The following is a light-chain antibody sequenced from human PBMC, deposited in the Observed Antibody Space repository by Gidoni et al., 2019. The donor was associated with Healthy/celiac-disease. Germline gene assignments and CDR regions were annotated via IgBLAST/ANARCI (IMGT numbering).Light chain of an antibody. CDR1: QDISNY. Sequence: IQMTLSPFSLSASVGDRVTITCQASQDISNYLNWYQQKPGKAPKLLIYDASNLETGVPSRFSGSGSGTDFTCTISSLQPEDIATYYCQQYDNLPYTFGQGTKLEIK. CDR2: DAS. V-gene: IGKV1-33*01. J-gene: IGKJ2*01. CDR3: QQYDNLPYT.